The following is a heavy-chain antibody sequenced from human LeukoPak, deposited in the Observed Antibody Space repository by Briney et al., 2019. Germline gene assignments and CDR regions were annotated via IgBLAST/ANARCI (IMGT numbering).Heavy chain of an antibody. V-gene: IGHV3-21*01. CDR2: ISSSSSYI. D-gene: IGHD3-16*01. Sequence: GGSLRLSCTASGFTFSGYSMNWIRQAPGKGLEWVSSISSSSSYIYYADSVRGRFTISRDNAKNSLYLQMNSLRAEDTAVYYCARGGFGEVVDYWGQGTLVTVSS. CDR3: ARGGFGEVVDY. J-gene: IGHJ4*02. CDR1: GFTFSGYS.